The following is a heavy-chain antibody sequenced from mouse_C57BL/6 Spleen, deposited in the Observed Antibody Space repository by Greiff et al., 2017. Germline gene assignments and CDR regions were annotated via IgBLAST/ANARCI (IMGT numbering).Heavy chain of an antibody. D-gene: IGHD2-4*01. V-gene: IGHV1-9*01. CDR2: ILPGSGST. CDR3: ARGGYYDYDDGYAMDY. Sequence: QVQLQQSGAELMKPGASVKLSCKATGYTFPGYWIEWVKQRPGHGLEWIGEILPGSGSTTYNEKFKGKATFTADTSSNTAYMQLSSLTTEDSAIYYGARGGYYDYDDGYAMDYWGQGTSVTVSS. J-gene: IGHJ4*01. CDR1: GYTFPGYW.